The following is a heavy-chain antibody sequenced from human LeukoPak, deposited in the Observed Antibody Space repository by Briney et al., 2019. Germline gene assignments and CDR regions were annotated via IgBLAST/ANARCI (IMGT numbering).Heavy chain of an antibody. D-gene: IGHD2-21*02. V-gene: IGHV3-74*01. CDR2: SSSVGANT. Sequence: GGSLRLSCAASGFTLSNYWMHWVRHGPGERLVWVSSSSSVGANTHYADSMRGRFTISRDNANNILSLHMNGLRADDAAVYFCARGRATAVPHYYDYFMDVWGTGTTVIVSS. CDR1: GFTLSNYW. CDR3: ARGRATAVPHYYDYFMDV. J-gene: IGHJ6*03.